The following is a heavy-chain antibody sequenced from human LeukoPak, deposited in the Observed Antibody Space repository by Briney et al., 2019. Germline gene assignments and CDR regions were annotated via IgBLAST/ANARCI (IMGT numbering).Heavy chain of an antibody. D-gene: IGHD5-18*01. V-gene: IGHV1-69*01. J-gene: IGHJ4*02. CDR2: IIPIFGTA. CDR1: GGTFSSYA. CDR3: ASTPLDSYGYPFDY. Sequence: ASVKVSCKASGGTFSSYAISWVRQAPGQGLEWMGGIIPIFGTANYAQKFQGRVTITADESTSTAHMELSSLRSEDTAVYYCASTPLDSYGYPFDYWGQGTLVTVSS.